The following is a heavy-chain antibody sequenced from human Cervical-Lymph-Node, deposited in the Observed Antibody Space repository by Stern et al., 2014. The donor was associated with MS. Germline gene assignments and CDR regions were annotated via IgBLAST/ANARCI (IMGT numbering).Heavy chain of an antibody. Sequence: QVQLVQSGAEVKKPGASVKVSCKASGYTFTNYAISWVRQAPGQGLEWMGWIGTNLGNTNFAQRVQGRLTFATDPTPSTLYIEMRSLRSDDTAMYYCRAGADAFDVWGQGTMVTVSS. J-gene: IGHJ3*01. CDR1: GYTFTNYA. CDR2: IGTNLGNT. CDR3: RAGADAFDV. V-gene: IGHV1-18*01. D-gene: IGHD6-13*01.